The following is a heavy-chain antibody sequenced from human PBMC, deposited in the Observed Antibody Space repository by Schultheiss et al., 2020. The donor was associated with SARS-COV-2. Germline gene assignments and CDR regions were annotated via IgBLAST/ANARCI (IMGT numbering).Heavy chain of an antibody. Sequence: ASVKVSCKASGGTFNNYTISWVRQAPGQGLEWMGRISAYNGNTNYAQKLQGRVTMTRDTSTSTVYMELSSLRSEDTAVYYCARDDCSSTSCYFGYWGQGTLVTVSS. D-gene: IGHD2-2*01. J-gene: IGHJ4*02. V-gene: IGHV1-18*01. CDR2: ISAYNGNT. CDR1: GGTFNNYT. CDR3: ARDDCSSTSCYFGY.